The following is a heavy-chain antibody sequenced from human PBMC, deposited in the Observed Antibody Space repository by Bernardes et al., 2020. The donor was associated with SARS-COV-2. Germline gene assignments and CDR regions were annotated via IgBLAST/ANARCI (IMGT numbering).Heavy chain of an antibody. CDR3: TGDYLY. J-gene: IGHJ4*02. Sequence: GGSLRLSCAASGFNFSGSAIQWVRQPPGKGLEWIGRIRSKPKGYATTYAASLKGRFVISRDDSRNTAYLQIHSLKIEDTAVYYCTGDYLYWDQGTLVSVSS. CDR2: IRSKPKGYAT. CDR1: GFNFSGSA. V-gene: IGHV3-73*01. D-gene: IGHD4-17*01.